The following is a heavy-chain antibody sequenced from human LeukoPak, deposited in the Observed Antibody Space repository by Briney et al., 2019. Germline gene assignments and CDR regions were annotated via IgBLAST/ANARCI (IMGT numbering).Heavy chain of an antibody. D-gene: IGHD4-17*01. J-gene: IGHJ6*02. CDR3: ARWDDGDPYYYYGMDV. V-gene: IGHV1-3*01. Sequence: VASVKVSCKASGYTFTSYAMHWVRQAPGQRLEWIGWINAGNGNTKYSQKFQGRVTITRDTSASTAYMGLSSLRSEDTAVYYCARWDDGDPYYYYGMDVWGQGTTVTVSS. CDR2: INAGNGNT. CDR1: GYTFTSYA.